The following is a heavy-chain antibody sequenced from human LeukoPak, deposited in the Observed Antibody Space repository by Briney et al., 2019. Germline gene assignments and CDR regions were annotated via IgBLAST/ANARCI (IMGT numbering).Heavy chain of an antibody. Sequence: GGSLRLSCAVSGLIFSDDSFNWVRQAPGKGLEWVSSVNPTSSSIYYADAVRGRFTISRDNAKSSVFLQMNSLRAGDTAGYYCVRLRRNSDRSGYYYYYDYWGQGILVTVSS. CDR3: VRLRRNSDRSGYYYYYDY. CDR2: VNPTSSSI. J-gene: IGHJ4*02. V-gene: IGHV3-21*01. D-gene: IGHD3-22*01. CDR1: GLIFSDDS.